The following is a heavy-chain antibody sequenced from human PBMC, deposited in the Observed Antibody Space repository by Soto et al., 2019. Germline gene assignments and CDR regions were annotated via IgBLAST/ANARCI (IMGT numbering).Heavy chain of an antibody. D-gene: IGHD1-26*01. V-gene: IGHV3-33*01. CDR3: AREEGGASYYYYYGMDV. CDR1: GFTFSSYG. J-gene: IGHJ6*02. Sequence: GGSLRLSCAASGFTFSSYGMHWVRQAPGKGLEWVAVIWYDGSNKYYADSVKGRFTISRDNSKNTLYLQMNSLRAEDTAVYYCAREEGGASYYYYYGMDVWGQGTTVNVSS. CDR2: IWYDGSNK.